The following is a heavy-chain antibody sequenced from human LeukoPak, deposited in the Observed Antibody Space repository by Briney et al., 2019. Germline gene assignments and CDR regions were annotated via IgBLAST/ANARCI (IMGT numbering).Heavy chain of an antibody. CDR2: ISGSGGST. D-gene: IGHD5-18*01. CDR3: AKPYLPEWIQLWSGFDY. J-gene: IGHJ4*02. Sequence: GGSLRLSCAASGFTFSSYAMSWVRQAPGKGLEWVSAISGSGGSTYYADSVKGRFTISRDNSKNTLYLQMNSLRAEDTAVYYCAKPYLPEWIQLWSGFDYWGQGTLVTVSS. CDR1: GFTFSSYA. V-gene: IGHV3-23*01.